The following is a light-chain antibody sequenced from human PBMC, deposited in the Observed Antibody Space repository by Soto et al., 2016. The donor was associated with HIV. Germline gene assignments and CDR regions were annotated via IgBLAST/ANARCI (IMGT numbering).Light chain of an antibody. CDR1: QDIGND. CDR2: GAS. Sequence: DIQMTQSPSSLSASVGDIVTITCRASQDIGNDLGWYQQKPGQAPKRLIYGASSLESGVPSRFSGSRSATEFTLTISSLQPEDFATYYCLQLNSYPVYTFGQGTKLEIK. J-gene: IGKJ2*01. V-gene: IGKV1-17*01. CDR3: LQLNSYPVYT.